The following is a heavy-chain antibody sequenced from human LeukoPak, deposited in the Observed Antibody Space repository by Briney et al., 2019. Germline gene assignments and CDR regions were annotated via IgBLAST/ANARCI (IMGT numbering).Heavy chain of an antibody. V-gene: IGHV3-21*01. CDR3: ARAYCSSTSCYFDY. CDR2: ISSSSSYI. Sequence: PGGSLRLSCAASGFTFSSYSMNWVRQAPGKGLEWVSSISSSSSYIYYADSVKGRFTISRDNAKNSLYLQMNSLRAEDTAVYYCARAYCSSTSCYFDYWGQGTLASVSS. D-gene: IGHD2-2*01. CDR1: GFTFSSYS. J-gene: IGHJ4*02.